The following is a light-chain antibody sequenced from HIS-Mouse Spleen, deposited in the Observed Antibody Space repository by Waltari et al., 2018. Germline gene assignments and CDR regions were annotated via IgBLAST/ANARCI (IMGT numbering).Light chain of an antibody. V-gene: IGLV3-1*01. Sequence: SYELTQPPSVSVSPGQTARITCSGDALPKKYAYWYQQKSGQAPVLVIYEDSKRPSGIPERFSGSNSGTTATLTISGTQAMDEADYYCQAWDSSTAVFGGGTKLTVL. CDR1: ALPKKY. J-gene: IGLJ2*01. CDR3: QAWDSSTAV. CDR2: EDS.